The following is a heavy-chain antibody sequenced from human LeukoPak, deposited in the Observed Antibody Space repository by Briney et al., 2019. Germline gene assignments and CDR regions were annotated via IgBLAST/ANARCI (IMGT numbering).Heavy chain of an antibody. J-gene: IGHJ6*02. V-gene: IGHV3-23*01. D-gene: IGHD5-18*01. Sequence: GGSLRLSCAASGFTFSSYAMSWVRQAPGKGLEWVSAISGSGGSTYYADSVKGRFTISRDNSKNTLYLQMNSLRAEDTAVYYCAKDPSSTWIQLWLPYGMDVWGHGTTVTVSS. CDR1: GFTFSSYA. CDR3: AKDPSSTWIQLWLPYGMDV. CDR2: ISGSGGST.